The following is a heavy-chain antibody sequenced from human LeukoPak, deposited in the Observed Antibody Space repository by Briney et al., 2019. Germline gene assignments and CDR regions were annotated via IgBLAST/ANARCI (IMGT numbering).Heavy chain of an antibody. D-gene: IGHD3-22*01. V-gene: IGHV3-48*01. J-gene: IGHJ3*02. CDR1: GFTFNSYS. Sequence: GGSLRLSCAASGFTFNSYSMNWVRQAPGKGLEWVSYISSRSSTIYYADSVKGRFTISRDSAKNSLYLQMNSLRAEDTAVYYCARGLHYYDSGGYYYPDGFDIWGQGTMVTVSS. CDR2: ISSRSSTI. CDR3: ARGLHYYDSGGYYYPDGFDI.